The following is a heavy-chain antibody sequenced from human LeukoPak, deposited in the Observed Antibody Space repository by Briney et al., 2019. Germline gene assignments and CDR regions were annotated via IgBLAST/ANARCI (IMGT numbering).Heavy chain of an antibody. J-gene: IGHJ4*02. CDR3: ATAEWEYFYFDS. V-gene: IGHV4-31*03. D-gene: IGHD1-26*01. CDR2: ASYSGGT. Sequence: SETLSLTCSVSGGSVTGGGYYWSGIRQHPGKGLEWIGFASYSGGTYYNPSLMSRITISVDRSQNQFSLRMRDVTAADTAVYFCATAEWEYFYFDSWGQGALVAVSS. CDR1: GGSVTGGGYY.